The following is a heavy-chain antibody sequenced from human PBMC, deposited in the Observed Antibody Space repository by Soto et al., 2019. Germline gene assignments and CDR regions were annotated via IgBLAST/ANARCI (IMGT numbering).Heavy chain of an antibody. CDR3: ARSPLAYCSSTSCYNYYYGMDV. D-gene: IGHD2-2*01. CDR2: IYYSGST. J-gene: IGHJ6*02. Sequence: PSETLSLTCTASGGSISSYYWGWIRQPPGKGLEWIGYIYYSGSTNYNPSLKSRVTISVDTSKNQFSLKLSSVTAADTAVYYCARSPLAYCSSTSCYNYYYGMDVWGQGTTVTVSS. V-gene: IGHV4-59*01. CDR1: GGSISSYY.